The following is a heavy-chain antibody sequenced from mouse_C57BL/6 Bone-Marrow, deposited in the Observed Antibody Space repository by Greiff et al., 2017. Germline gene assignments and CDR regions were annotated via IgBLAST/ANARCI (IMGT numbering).Heavy chain of an antibody. J-gene: IGHJ4*01. CDR2: IDPSDSYT. Sequence: QVQLQQPGAELVRPGTSVKLSCKASGYTFTSYWMHWVKQRPGQGLEWIGVIDPSDSYTNYNQKFKGKATLTVDTSSSPAYMQLSSLTSEDSAVYYCAREGKQPPSAMDYWGQGTSVTVSS. CDR1: GYTFTSYW. CDR3: AREGKQPPSAMDY. D-gene: IGHD6-1*01. V-gene: IGHV1-59*01.